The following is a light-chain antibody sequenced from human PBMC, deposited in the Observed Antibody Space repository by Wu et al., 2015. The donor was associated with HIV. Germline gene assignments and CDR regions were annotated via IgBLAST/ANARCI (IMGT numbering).Light chain of an antibody. V-gene: IGKV1-9*01. CDR1: QAISSH. Sequence: DIQLTQSPSFLAASVGDRVTITCRASQAISSHLAWYQQKPGKAPNLLIFDASTLQRGVPIRFSGSGSGTDFTLTISSLRPEDFATYFCQQVNTYPITFGQGTRLETK. CDR2: DAS. CDR3: QQVNTYPIT. J-gene: IGKJ5*01.